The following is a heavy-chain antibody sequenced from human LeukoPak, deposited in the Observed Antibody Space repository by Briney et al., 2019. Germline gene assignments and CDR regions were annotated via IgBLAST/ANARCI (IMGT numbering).Heavy chain of an antibody. D-gene: IGHD3-22*01. Sequence: SETLSLTCTVSGGSISRSAYYWGWIRQPPGKGLEWIGTIYYSGSTYYNPSLKSRVTISVDTSKNQFSLKLSSVTAADTAVYYCARGWKYDNSGYFTGYWGQGTLVTVSS. V-gene: IGHV4-39*07. CDR2: IYYSGST. CDR1: GGSISRSAYY. J-gene: IGHJ4*02. CDR3: ARGWKYDNSGYFTGY.